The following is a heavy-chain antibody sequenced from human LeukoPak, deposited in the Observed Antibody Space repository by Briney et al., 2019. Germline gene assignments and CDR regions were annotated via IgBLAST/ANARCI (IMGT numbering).Heavy chain of an antibody. Sequence: QPGGSLRLSCAASGFTVSSNYMSWVRQAPGKGLEWVSVIYSGGSTYYADSVKGRFTISRDNSKNTLYLRMNSLRAEDTAVYYCARGSYDSSGYYYYYYYYVDVWGKGTTVTVSS. CDR2: IYSGGST. J-gene: IGHJ6*03. CDR1: GFTVSSNY. V-gene: IGHV3-53*01. CDR3: ARGSYDSSGYYYYYYYYVDV. D-gene: IGHD3-22*01.